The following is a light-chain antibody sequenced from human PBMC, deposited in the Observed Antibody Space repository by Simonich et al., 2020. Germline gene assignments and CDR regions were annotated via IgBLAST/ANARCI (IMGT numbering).Light chain of an antibody. CDR1: QSVLYSSNNKNY. CDR2: WSA. Sequence: DIVMTQSPDSLAVSLVERATIHCKSRQSVLYSSNNKNYLAWYQQQPGQPPKLLLYWSATRESGVPDRFSGSGSGTAFTLTISSLQAEDVAVYYCQQYYSTPYTFGQGTKLEIK. V-gene: IGKV4-1*01. CDR3: QQYYSTPYT. J-gene: IGKJ2*01.